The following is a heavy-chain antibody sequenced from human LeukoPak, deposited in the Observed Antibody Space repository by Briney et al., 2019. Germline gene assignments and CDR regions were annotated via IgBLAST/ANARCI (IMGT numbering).Heavy chain of an antibody. CDR1: GGPITSNTYY. V-gene: IGHV4-39*01. Sequence: PSGTLSLTCDVSGGPITSNTYYWAWIRQPPGKGLEWIANMYYSGTTYYNSSLKSRITVSVDTSKNQFSLKLSSVTATDTAVYYCASQSTWPYHLDYWGQGTLVTVSS. CDR3: ASQSTWPYHLDY. D-gene: IGHD2-2*01. CDR2: MYYSGTT. J-gene: IGHJ4*02.